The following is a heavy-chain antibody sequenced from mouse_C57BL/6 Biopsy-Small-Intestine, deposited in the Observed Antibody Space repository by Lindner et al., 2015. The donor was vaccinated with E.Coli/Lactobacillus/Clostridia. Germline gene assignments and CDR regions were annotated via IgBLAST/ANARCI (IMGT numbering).Heavy chain of an antibody. J-gene: IGHJ2*01. CDR1: GYTFTDYN. Sequence: VQLQESGPELVKPGASVKMSCKASGYTFTDYNMNWVKQSNGKSLEWIGVINPNYGTTSYNQKFKGKATLTVDQSSSTAYMQLNSLTSEDSAVYYCLCVFPYYSNPYYWGQGTTLTVSS. D-gene: IGHD2-5*01. CDR3: LCVFPYYSNPYY. CDR2: INPNYGTT. V-gene: IGHV1-39*01.